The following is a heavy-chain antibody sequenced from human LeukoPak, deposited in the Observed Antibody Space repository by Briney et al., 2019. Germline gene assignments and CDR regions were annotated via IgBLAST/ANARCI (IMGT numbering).Heavy chain of an antibody. Sequence: GGSLRLSCAASRFTFSNYGVNWVRQAPGKGLEWVSYINSRSSTIYYADSVRGRFTISRDNSKNTLYLQMNSLRAEDTAVYYCAKVFLGATLYFDYWGQGTLVTVSS. J-gene: IGHJ4*02. CDR3: AKVFLGATLYFDY. CDR1: RFTFSNYG. V-gene: IGHV3-48*01. CDR2: INSRSSTI. D-gene: IGHD1-26*01.